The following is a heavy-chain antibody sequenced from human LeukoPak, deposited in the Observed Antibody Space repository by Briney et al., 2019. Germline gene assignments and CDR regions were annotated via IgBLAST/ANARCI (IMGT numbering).Heavy chain of an antibody. CDR3: ARQGFITMIVVPKEDY. Sequence: SETLSLTCTVSGGSISSSSYYWGWIRQPPGKGLEWIGSIYYSGSTYYNPSLKSRVTISVDTSKNQFSLKLSSVTAADTAVYYXARQGFITMIVVPKEDYWGQGTLVTVSS. CDR1: GGSISSSSYY. V-gene: IGHV4-39*01. D-gene: IGHD3-22*01. CDR2: IYYSGST. J-gene: IGHJ4*02.